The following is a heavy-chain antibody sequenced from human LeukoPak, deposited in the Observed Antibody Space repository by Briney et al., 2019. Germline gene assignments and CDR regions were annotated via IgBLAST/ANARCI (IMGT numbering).Heavy chain of an antibody. CDR2: IYYSGST. CDR3: ARHDYSSSWYNWFDP. D-gene: IGHD6-13*01. V-gene: IGHV4-39*01. J-gene: IGHJ5*02. CDR1: GGSISSSSYY. Sequence: SETLSLTCTVSGGSISSSSYYWRWIRQPPGKGLEWIGSIYYSGSTYYDPSLKSRVTISVDTSKNQFSLKLSSVTAADTAVYYCARHDYSSSWYNWFDPWGQGTLVTVSS.